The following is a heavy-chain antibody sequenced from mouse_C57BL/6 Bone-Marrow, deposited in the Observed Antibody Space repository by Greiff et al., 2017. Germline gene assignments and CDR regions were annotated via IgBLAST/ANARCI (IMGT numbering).Heavy chain of an antibody. CDR1: EYEFPSHD. CDR3: ARHVDYGGFAY. CDR2: INSDGGST. J-gene: IGHJ3*01. V-gene: IGHV5-2*01. D-gene: IGHD2-4*01. Sequence: DVMLVESGGGLVQPGESLKLSCESNEYEFPSHDMPWVRKTPEKRLELVAAINSDGGSTYYPDTMERRFIISRDKTKKTLYLQMSSLRSEETSLYYCARHVDYGGFAYWGQGTLVTVSA.